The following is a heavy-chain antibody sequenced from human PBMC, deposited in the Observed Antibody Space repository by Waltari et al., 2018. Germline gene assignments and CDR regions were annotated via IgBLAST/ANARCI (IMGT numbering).Heavy chain of an antibody. J-gene: IGHJ6*02. CDR2: MSTDDSDT. D-gene: IGHD1-1*01. V-gene: IGHV3-74*03. CDR1: GFTFSSFW. CDR3: ARVSRRTYRSPVPGRHYYYGMDV. Sequence: EEQLVESGGGLVQPGDSLRLSCAASGFTFSSFWMNWVRQAPGRGPLWVSRMSTDDSDTTYADSVKGRFTITRDNARNTLYLQMNRLRAEDTAVYFCARVSRRTYRSPVPGRHYYYGMDVWGQGTTVTVSS.